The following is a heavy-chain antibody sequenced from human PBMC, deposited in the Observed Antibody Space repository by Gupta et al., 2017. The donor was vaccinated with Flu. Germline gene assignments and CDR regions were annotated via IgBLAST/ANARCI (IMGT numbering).Heavy chain of an antibody. D-gene: IGHD2-2*01. CDR2: ITQDGSEK. CDR1: SSYW. Sequence: SSYWMTWDRQAPGKGLEWVANITQDGSEKNYVDSVKGRFTISRDNARGSVFLQMNSLRAEDTAVYYCAREDVEVVLGEMYYNGMDVWGQGTTVTVSS. J-gene: IGHJ6*02. CDR3: AREDVEVVLGEMYYNGMDV. V-gene: IGHV3-7*01.